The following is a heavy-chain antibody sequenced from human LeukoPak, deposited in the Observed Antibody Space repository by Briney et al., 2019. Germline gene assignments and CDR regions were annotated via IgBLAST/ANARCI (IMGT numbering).Heavy chain of an antibody. D-gene: IGHD3-10*01. CDR1: GGSFSGYY. J-gene: IGHJ5*02. Sequence: SETLSLTCVVYGGSFSGYYWSWIRQSPGKGLEWIGEINHRGSTNYNPSLKRRVTISLDTSKNQFSLKLSSVTAADTAVYYCAKSLYGSGGYYTWFDPWGQGTLVTVSS. CDR2: INHRGST. V-gene: IGHV4-34*01. CDR3: AKSLYGSGGYYTWFDP.